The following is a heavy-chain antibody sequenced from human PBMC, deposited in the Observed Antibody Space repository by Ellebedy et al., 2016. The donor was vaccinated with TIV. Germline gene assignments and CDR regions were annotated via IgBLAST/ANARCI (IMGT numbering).Heavy chain of an antibody. Sequence: LSLTCAASGFTFSGYSMNWARQAPGKGLEWISYISSTSGTIDYADSVKGRFTISRDNAKNSLYLQMNSLRVEDTAVYYCAGRAYNWNDGSLFDYWGQGTLVTVSS. V-gene: IGHV3-48*04. CDR2: ISSTSGTI. CDR3: AGRAYNWNDGSLFDY. D-gene: IGHD1-1*01. J-gene: IGHJ4*02. CDR1: GFTFSGYS.